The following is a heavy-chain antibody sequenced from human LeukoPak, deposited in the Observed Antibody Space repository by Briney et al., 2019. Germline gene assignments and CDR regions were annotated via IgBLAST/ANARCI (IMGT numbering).Heavy chain of an antibody. CDR3: GRPLVGTSSAAFDI. J-gene: IGHJ3*02. V-gene: IGHV3-74*01. CDR1: GFTFNHYW. CDR2: TSSDGRIT. Sequence: GGSLRLSCAASGFTFNHYWMHWVRQAPGKGLVWVSVTSSDGRITNYADSVKGRFTISRDNAKNTLYLQLNSLRAEDTAVYYCGRPLVGTSSAAFDIWGQGTMVTVSS. D-gene: IGHD1-26*01.